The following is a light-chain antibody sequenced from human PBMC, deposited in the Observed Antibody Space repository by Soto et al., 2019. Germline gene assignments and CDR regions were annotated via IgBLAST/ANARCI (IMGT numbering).Light chain of an antibody. CDR1: SSDVGGYNY. J-gene: IGLJ2*01. CDR2: DVT. Sequence: QSALTQPRSVSGSPGQSVTISCTGTSSDVGGYNYVSWYQRHPGKAPKLIISDVTKRPSGVPDRFSGSKSGNTASLTISGLQAEDEADYYCQSYDNSLLAYVFGGGTKVTVL. V-gene: IGLV2-11*01. CDR3: QSYDNSLLAYV.